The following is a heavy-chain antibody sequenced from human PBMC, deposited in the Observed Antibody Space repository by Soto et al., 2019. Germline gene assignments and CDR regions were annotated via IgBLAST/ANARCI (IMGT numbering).Heavy chain of an antibody. V-gene: IGHV1-69*06. CDR3: ASERSAQDFEF. CDR1: GGTFSSHG. J-gene: IGHJ4*02. D-gene: IGHD1-26*01. CDR2: IIPTFGTP. Sequence: QVQLVQSGTVVQRRGSSVKVSCQASGGTFSSHGMAWVRQAPGQGLEWMGGIIPTFGTPTYAPKFQGRVTIIADKSKNTAYKQLGSLRSEDAGFYYCASERSAQDFEFWGQGTVITVSS.